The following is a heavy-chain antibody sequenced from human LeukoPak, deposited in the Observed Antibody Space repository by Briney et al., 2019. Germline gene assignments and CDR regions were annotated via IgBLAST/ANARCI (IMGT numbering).Heavy chain of an antibody. Sequence: GASVKVSCKASGYTFTGYYIHWVRQAPGQGLEWMGWINPNSGGTNYAQKFQGRVTMTRDTSISTAYMELSRLRSDDTAVYYCAREGDIVVVPAAGHNWFDPWGQGTLVTVSS. J-gene: IGHJ5*02. CDR2: INPNSGGT. V-gene: IGHV1-2*02. CDR1: GYTFTGYY. D-gene: IGHD2-2*01. CDR3: AREGDIVVVPAAGHNWFDP.